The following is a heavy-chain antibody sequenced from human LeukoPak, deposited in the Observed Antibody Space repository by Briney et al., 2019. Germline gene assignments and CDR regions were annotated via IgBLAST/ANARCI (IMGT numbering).Heavy chain of an antibody. Sequence: PSETLSLTCAVYGGSFSCYYWSWIRQPPGKGLEWSGEINHSGSTNYNPSLKSRVTISVDTSKNQFSLKLSSVTAADTAVYYCALYYYDSSGYPRGYYYMDVWGKGTTVTVSS. V-gene: IGHV4-34*01. J-gene: IGHJ6*03. CDR2: INHSGST. CDR1: GGSFSCYY. D-gene: IGHD3-22*01. CDR3: ALYYYDSSGYPRGYYYMDV.